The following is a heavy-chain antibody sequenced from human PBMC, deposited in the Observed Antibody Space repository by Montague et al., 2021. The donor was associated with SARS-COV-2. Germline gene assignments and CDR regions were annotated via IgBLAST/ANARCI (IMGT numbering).Heavy chain of an antibody. D-gene: IGHD3-22*01. V-gene: IGHV4-39*01. CDR3: ARFPTSYYYDSKAAPATPDAFDI. J-gene: IGHJ3*02. CDR2: IYYSGST. Sequence: SETLSLTCTVSGGSISSSSYYWGWIRLPPGKGLEWIGSIYYSGSTYYNPSLKSRVTISVDTSKNQFSLKLSSVTAADTAVYYCARFPTSYYYDSKAAPATPDAFDIWGQGTMVTVSS. CDR1: GGSISSSSYY.